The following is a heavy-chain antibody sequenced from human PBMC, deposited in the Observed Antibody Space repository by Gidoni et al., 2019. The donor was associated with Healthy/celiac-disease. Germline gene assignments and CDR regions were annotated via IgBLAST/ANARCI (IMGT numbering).Heavy chain of an antibody. CDR1: GGTFSSYA. J-gene: IGHJ5*02. V-gene: IGHV1-69*01. CDR2: IIPIFGTA. D-gene: IGHD6-6*01. CDR3: ASAPAARRNWFDP. Sequence: QVQMVQSGAEVQKPGSSVQVSCKASGGTFSSYAISWVRQAPGHGRECMGGIIPIFGTANYAQKFQGRVTITADESTSTAYMELSSLRSEDTAVYYCASAPAARRNWFDPWGQGTLVTVSS.